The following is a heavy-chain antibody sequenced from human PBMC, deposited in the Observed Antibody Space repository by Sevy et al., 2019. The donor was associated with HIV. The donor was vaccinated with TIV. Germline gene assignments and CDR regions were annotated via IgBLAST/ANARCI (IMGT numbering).Heavy chain of an antibody. D-gene: IGHD3-22*01. CDR1: EFTFSDYA. CDR2: ISWNSGAI. CDR3: ARDYFPTYYAISGLGHY. J-gene: IGHJ4*02. Sequence: GGSLRLSCAASEFTFSDYAMHWVRQVPGKGLEWVSGISWNSGAIGYADSVQGRFTISRDNTKSSLYLQMNSLRAEDTAVYYCARDYFPTYYAISGLGHYWGQGTLVTVSS. V-gene: IGHV3-9*01.